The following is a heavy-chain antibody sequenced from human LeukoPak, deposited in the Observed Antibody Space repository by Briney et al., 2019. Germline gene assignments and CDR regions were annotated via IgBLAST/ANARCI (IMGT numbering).Heavy chain of an antibody. CDR1: GGSISSSNYY. J-gene: IGHJ6*03. V-gene: IGHV4-39*07. CDR3: ARHYGDSYYYYYMDV. D-gene: IGHD4-17*01. Sequence: TSETLSLTCTVSGGSISSSNYYWGWIRQPPGKGLEWIGSIYYSGSTYYNPSLKSRVTISIDTSKNQFSLKLSSVTAADTAVYYCARHYGDSYYYYYMDVWGKGTTVTVSS. CDR2: IYYSGST.